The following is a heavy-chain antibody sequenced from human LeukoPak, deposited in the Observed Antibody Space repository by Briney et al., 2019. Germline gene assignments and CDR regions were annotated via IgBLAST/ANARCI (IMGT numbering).Heavy chain of an antibody. CDR1: GYTLTSYY. CDR2: INPSGGST. D-gene: IGHD1-26*01. CDR3: AREWVSGYYYGMDV. J-gene: IGHJ6*02. Sequence: ASVKVSCKVSGYTLTSYYMHWVRQAPGQGLEWMGIINPSGGSTSSAQKFQGRVTMTRDTSTSTVYMELSSLRSKDTAVYYCAREWVSGYYYGMDVWGQGTTVTVSS. V-gene: IGHV1-46*01.